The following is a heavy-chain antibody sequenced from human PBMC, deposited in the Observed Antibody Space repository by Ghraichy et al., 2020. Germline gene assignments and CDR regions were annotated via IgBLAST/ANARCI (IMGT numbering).Heavy chain of an antibody. CDR2: IYYAGST. Sequence: SETLSLTCSVSGGSIRNRNYYWGWIRQPPGKTLEWLGSIYYAGSTYYNPSLKSRLTVDVDTSNNQFSLDLRSVTAADTAVYFCVSSIWNYQFGPTWSDTWGQGTLVTVDS. V-gene: IGHV4-39*01. CDR1: GGSIRNRNYY. J-gene: IGHJ5*02. CDR3: VSSIWNYQFGPTWSDT. D-gene: IGHD1-7*01.